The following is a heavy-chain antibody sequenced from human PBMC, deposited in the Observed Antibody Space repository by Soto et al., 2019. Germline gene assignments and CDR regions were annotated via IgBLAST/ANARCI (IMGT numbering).Heavy chain of an antibody. Sequence: GGSLRLSCAASGFTVSSNYMSWVRQAPGKGLEWVSVIYSGGSTYYADSVKGRFTISRDNSKNTVYLQMNSLRAEDTAVYYCARGLRATARGEFDYWGQGTLVTVSS. CDR3: ARGLRATARGEFDY. V-gene: IGHV3-66*01. CDR1: GFTVSSNY. J-gene: IGHJ4*02. D-gene: IGHD5-12*01. CDR2: IYSGGST.